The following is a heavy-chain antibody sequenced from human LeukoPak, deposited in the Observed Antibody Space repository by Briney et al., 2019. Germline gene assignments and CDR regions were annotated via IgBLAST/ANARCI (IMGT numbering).Heavy chain of an antibody. J-gene: IGHJ3*02. D-gene: IGHD3-10*01. CDR1: GFTFSSYD. CDR2: IGTAGDT. CDR3: ARTARSGLLWFREGAFDI. Sequence: GGSLRLSCAASGFTFSSYDMHWVRQATGKGLEWVSAIGTAGDTYYPGSVKGRFTISRENAKNSLYLQMNSLRAGDTAVYYCARTARSGLLWFREGAFDIWGQGTMVTVSS. V-gene: IGHV3-13*01.